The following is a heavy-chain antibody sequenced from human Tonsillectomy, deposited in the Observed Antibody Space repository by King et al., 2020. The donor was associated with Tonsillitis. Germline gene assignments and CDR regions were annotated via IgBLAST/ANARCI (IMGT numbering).Heavy chain of an antibody. J-gene: IGHJ5*02. CDR3: ARAVVPAAHNWFDP. D-gene: IGHD2-2*01. CDR1: GGSISSYY. CDR2: IYTSGGT. V-gene: IGHV4-4*07. Sequence: VQLQESGPGLVKPSETLSLTCTVSGGSISSYYWSWIRQPAGEGLGWVGRIYTSGGTNNNPSLKSRVTMSVDTSKNQFSLKLSSVTAADTAVYYCARAVVPAAHNWFDPWGQGTLVTVSS.